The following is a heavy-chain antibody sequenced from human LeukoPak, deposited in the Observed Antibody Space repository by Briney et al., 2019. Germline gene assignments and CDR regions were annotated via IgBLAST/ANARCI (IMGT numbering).Heavy chain of an antibody. J-gene: IGHJ6*02. D-gene: IGHD5-18*01. V-gene: IGHV3-7*01. Sequence: PGGSLRLSCAASGFTFSTYWMTWVRQAPGKGLEWVAIIKPDGSEKYYVDSVKGRFTISRDDSKNTLYLQMNSLTAEDTAVYYCAKSQRSPGPHGMDVWGQGTTVTVSS. CDR2: IKPDGSEK. CDR3: AKSQRSPGPHGMDV. CDR1: GFTFSTYW.